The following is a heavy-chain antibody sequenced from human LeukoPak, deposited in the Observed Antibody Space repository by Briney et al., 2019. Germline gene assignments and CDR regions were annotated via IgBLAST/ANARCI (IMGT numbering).Heavy chain of an antibody. CDR3: TTRRDDYGDYAKDY. V-gene: IGHV3-15*01. Sequence: GGSLRLSCAASGFTFSNAWMSWVRQALGKGLEWVGRIKSKTDGGTTDYAAPVKGRFTISRDDSKNTLYLQMNSLKTEDTAVYYCTTRRDDYGDYAKDYWGQGTLVTVSS. D-gene: IGHD4-17*01. CDR1: GFTFSNAW. CDR2: IKSKTDGGTT. J-gene: IGHJ4*02.